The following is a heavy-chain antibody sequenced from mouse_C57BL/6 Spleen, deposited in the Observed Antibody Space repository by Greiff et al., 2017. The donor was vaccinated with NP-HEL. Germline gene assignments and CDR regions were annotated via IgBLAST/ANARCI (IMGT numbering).Heavy chain of an antibody. V-gene: IGHV1-62-2*01. D-gene: IGHD4-1*01. CDR1: GYTLTEYT. CDR3: ARHEVNWDWFAY. CDR2: FYPGSGSI. J-gene: IGHJ3*01. Sequence: QVQLKESGAELVKPGASVKLSCKASGYTLTEYTIHWVKQRSGQGLEWIGWFYPGSGSIKYNEKFKDKATLTADKSSSTVYMELSRLKSEDSAFYFCARHEVNWDWFAYWGQGTLVTVSA.